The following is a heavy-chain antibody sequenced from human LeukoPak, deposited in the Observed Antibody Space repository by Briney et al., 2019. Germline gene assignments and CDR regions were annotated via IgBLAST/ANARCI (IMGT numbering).Heavy chain of an antibody. D-gene: IGHD3-9*01. J-gene: IGHJ4*02. CDR1: GYTFTGYY. V-gene: IGHV1-2*02. CDR3: ARCSYDSSTGANPIDY. CDR2: INPNSGGT. Sequence: ASVTVSCKASGYTFTGYYMHWVRQAPGQRLEWMGWINPNSGGTNYAQKFQGRVTMTRDTSISTAYMELSRLRSDDTAVYYCARCSYDSSTGANPIDYCGQGTLVTVSS.